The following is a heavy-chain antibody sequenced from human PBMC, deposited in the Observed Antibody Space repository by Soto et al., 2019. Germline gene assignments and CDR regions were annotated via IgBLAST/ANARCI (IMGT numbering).Heavy chain of an antibody. D-gene: IGHD6-13*01. Sequence: PGGSLRLSCAASGFTFSSYGMHWVRQAPGKGLEGVAVIWYDGSNKYYADSVTGRFTISRDNSKNTLYLQMNSLRAEDTAVYYCAGAGSSWYRNGMDVWVQGTTVTVSS. CDR2: IWYDGSNK. V-gene: IGHV3-33*01. CDR3: AGAGSSWYRNGMDV. J-gene: IGHJ6*02. CDR1: GFTFSSYG.